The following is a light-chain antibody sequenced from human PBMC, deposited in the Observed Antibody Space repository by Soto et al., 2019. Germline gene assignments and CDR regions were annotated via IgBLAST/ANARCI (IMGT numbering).Light chain of an antibody. V-gene: IGKV3-11*01. Sequence: EIVLTQSPATLSLSPWERATLSCRASQSVSSYLAWYQQKPGQAPRLLIYDASNRATGIPARFSGSGSGADFTLTISSLEPEDFAVYHCLQRSDWWTFGQGTKVDIK. J-gene: IGKJ1*01. CDR1: QSVSSY. CDR3: LQRSDWWT. CDR2: DAS.